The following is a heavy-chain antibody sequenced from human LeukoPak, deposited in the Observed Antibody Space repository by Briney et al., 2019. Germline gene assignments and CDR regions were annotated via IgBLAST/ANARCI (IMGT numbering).Heavy chain of an antibody. J-gene: IGHJ4*02. D-gene: IGHD6-6*01. CDR3: ARGYYSSSEVDY. Sequence: ASVKVSCKASGYTFTSYGISWVRQAPGQGLEWMGWISAYNGNTNYAQKLQGRVTMTRDMSTSTVYMELSSLRSEDTAVYYCARGYYSSSEVDYWGQGTLVTVSS. CDR1: GYTFTSYG. V-gene: IGHV1-18*01. CDR2: ISAYNGNT.